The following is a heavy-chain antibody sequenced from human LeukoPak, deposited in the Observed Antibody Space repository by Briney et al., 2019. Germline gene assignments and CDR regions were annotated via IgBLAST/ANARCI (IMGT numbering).Heavy chain of an antibody. Sequence: PGGSLRLSCAASGFTFNNYGLNWVRQAPGKGLEWVSSITSRRTYIYNADSVKGRFTISRDNAKNAVYLQMNSLRAEDTAVYYCATKGSVWYDYWGQGTLVTVSS. J-gene: IGHJ4*02. CDR3: ATKGSVWYDY. CDR1: GFTFNNYG. V-gene: IGHV3-21*01. CDR2: ITSRRTYI. D-gene: IGHD6-13*01.